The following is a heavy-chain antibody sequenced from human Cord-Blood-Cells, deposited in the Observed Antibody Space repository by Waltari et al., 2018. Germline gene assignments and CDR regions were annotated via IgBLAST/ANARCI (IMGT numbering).Heavy chain of an antibody. CDR3: ARVEYSSSSRYFQH. Sequence: QVQLQESGPGLAKPPGPLSPTCAVSGGSISSSHWWSWCRQPPGKGLEWIGEIYHSGSTNYNPSLKSRVTISVEKSKNQFSLKLSSVTAADTAVYYCARVEYSSSSRYFQHWGQGTLVTVSS. CDR1: GGSISSSHW. V-gene: IGHV4-4*03. D-gene: IGHD6-6*01. CDR2: IYHSGST. J-gene: IGHJ1*01.